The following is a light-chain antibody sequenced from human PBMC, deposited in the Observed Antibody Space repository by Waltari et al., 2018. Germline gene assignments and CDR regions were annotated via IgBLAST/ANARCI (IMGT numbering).Light chain of an antibody. CDR1: QRLSYSY. Sequence: DIVLTQSPGPLSLSPGETATLSCRASQRLSYSYLAWYQQKPGQAPRLIIYGASNRATGIPDRFGGSGSGSGTDFTLTISSLEPEDFAVYYCQEYGRSFGQGTRLEIK. V-gene: IGKV3-20*01. J-gene: IGKJ5*01. CDR2: GAS. CDR3: QEYGRS.